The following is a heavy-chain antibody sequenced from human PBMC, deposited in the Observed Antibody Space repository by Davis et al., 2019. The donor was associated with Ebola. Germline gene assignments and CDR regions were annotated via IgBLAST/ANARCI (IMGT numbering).Heavy chain of an antibody. CDR3: ARLSSTWSSLYGMDV. CDR2: INAGNGNT. D-gene: IGHD6-13*01. J-gene: IGHJ6*02. V-gene: IGHV1-3*01. Sequence: AASVKVSCKASGYTFTSYDINWVRQATGQGLEWMGWINAGNGNTKYSQKFQGRVTITRDTSASTAYMDLSSLRSEDTAVYFCARLSSTWSSLYGMDVWGQGTTVTVSS. CDR1: GYTFTSYD.